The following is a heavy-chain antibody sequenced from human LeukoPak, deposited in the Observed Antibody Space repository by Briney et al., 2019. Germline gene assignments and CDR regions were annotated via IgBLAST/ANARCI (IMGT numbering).Heavy chain of an antibody. CDR3: ARDRDYYGSVPDD. Sequence: ASVKVSCKASGYTFTRYYMHWVRQAPGQGLEWMGIIDPSGGSTSYAQKFQGRVTMTRDTSISTAYMELSRLRSDDTAVYYCARDRDYYGSVPDDWGQGTLVTVSS. V-gene: IGHV1-46*01. D-gene: IGHD3-10*01. J-gene: IGHJ4*02. CDR1: GYTFTRYY. CDR2: IDPSGGST.